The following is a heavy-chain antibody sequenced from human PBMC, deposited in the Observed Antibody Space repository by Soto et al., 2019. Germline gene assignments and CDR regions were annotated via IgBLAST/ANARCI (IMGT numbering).Heavy chain of an antibody. Sequence: PSETLSLTCAVSGYSISSSNWWGWIRQPPGKGLEWIGYIYYSGTTYYNPSLKSRATISVDKSKNQFSLKLNSVTAADTAVYYCASKQDFYDSNGYYYWGQGTLVTVSS. CDR3: ASKQDFYDSNGYYY. D-gene: IGHD3-22*01. CDR2: IYYSGTT. V-gene: IGHV4-28*01. J-gene: IGHJ4*02. CDR1: GYSISSSNW.